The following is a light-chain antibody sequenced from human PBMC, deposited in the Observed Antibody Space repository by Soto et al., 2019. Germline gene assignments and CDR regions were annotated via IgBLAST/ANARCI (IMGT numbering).Light chain of an antibody. V-gene: IGKV3-15*01. J-gene: IGKJ1*01. CDR3: QHYNSYSEA. CDR1: QSVSSD. CDR2: GAS. Sequence: TVLTQSPATLSLSPGERATLSCRASQSVSSDLAWYHQKPGQAPRLLICGASTRATGIPARFSGSGSGTEFTLTISSLQPDDFATYYCQHYNSYSEAFGQGTKVDI.